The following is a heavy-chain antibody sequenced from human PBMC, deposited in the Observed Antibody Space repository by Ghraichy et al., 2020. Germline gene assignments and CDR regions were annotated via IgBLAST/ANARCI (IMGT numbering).Heavy chain of an antibody. Sequence: SGPTPVKPTQTLTLTCTFSGFSLSTSGVGVGWIRQPPGKALEWLALIYWDDDKRYSPSLKSRLTITKDTSKNQVVLTMTNMDPVDTATYYCAHTITMVRGVIISYNWFDPWGQGTLVTVSS. J-gene: IGHJ5*02. CDR1: GFSLSTSGVG. CDR2: IYWDDDK. CDR3: AHTITMVRGVIISYNWFDP. D-gene: IGHD3-10*01. V-gene: IGHV2-5*02.